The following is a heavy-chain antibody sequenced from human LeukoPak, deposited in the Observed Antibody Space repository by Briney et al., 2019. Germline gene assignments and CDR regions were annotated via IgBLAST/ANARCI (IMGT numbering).Heavy chain of an antibody. CDR1: GFTFSNAW. CDR2: IKSKTDGGNT. CDR3: TTQIGYCSSTSCYTFAFDI. Sequence: GGSLRLSCAASGFTFSNAWMSWVRQAPGKGLEWVGRIKSKTDGGNTDYAAPVKGRFTISRDDSKNTLYLQMNSLKTEDTAVYYCTTQIGYCSSTSCYTFAFDIWGQGTMVTVSS. D-gene: IGHD2-2*02. J-gene: IGHJ3*02. V-gene: IGHV3-15*01.